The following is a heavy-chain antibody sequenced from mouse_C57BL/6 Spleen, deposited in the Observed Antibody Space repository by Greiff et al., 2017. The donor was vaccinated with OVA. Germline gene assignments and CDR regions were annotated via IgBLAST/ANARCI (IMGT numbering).Heavy chain of an antibody. J-gene: IGHJ4*01. CDR3: EREELTGKDYYARDY. D-gene: IGHD4-1*01. Sequence: VQLQQPGAELVKPGASVKLSCKASGYTFTSYWMHWVKQRPGQGLEWIGMIHPNSGSTNYNEKFKSKATLTVDKSSSTAYMQLSSLTSEDSAVYYCEREELTGKDYYARDYWGQGTSVTVSS. V-gene: IGHV1-64*01. CDR2: IHPNSGST. CDR1: GYTFTSYW.